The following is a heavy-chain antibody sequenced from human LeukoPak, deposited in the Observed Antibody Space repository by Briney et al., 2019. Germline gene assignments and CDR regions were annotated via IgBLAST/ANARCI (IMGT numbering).Heavy chain of an antibody. V-gene: IGHV5-51*01. Sequence: GESLKISCQSSGYTFTSYWIGWVRQMPGKGLEWMGIIYPGDSDTRYSPSFQGQVTISADKSISTAYLQWSSLKASDTAIYYCARLGYSSGPFDIWGQGTMVTVSS. D-gene: IGHD6-19*01. CDR3: ARLGYSSGPFDI. CDR2: IYPGDSDT. J-gene: IGHJ3*02. CDR1: GYTFTSYW.